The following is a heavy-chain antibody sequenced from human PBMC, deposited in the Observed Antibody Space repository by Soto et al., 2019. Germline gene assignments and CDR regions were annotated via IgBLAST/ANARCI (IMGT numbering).Heavy chain of an antibody. D-gene: IGHD2-21*01. Sequence: EVQLLESGGGLIQPGGSLRLSCEASGFTFSNYGMTWVRLAPGKGLEWVSTISGSGGRTFYADPVKGRFTISRDNSKKTLYLQMKSLRAEDTAVYYCAKEMIASTLADFFDYWGQGTLVTVFS. J-gene: IGHJ4*02. V-gene: IGHV3-23*01. CDR1: GFTFSNYG. CDR3: AKEMIASTLADFFDY. CDR2: ISGSGGRT.